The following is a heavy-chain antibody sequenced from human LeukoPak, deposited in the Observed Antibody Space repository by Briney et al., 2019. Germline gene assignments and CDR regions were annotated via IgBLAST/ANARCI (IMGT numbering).Heavy chain of an antibody. J-gene: IGHJ6*02. V-gene: IGHV3-33*01. CDR3: ARAGIQLWLQLDYYYYGMDV. D-gene: IGHD5-18*01. CDR1: GFTFSSYG. Sequence: PGGSLRLSCAASGFTFSSYGMPWVRQAPGKGLEWVAVIWYDGSNKYHADSVKGRFTISRDNSKNTLYLQMNSLRAEDTAVYYCARAGIQLWLQLDYYYYGMDVWGQGTTVTVSS. CDR2: IWYDGSNK.